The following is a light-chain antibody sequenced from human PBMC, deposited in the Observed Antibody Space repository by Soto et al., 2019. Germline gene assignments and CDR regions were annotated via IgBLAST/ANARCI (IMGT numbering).Light chain of an antibody. Sequence: DIPMTQSPSSLSASVGDRVTISCRASQDISNYLAWYQQRPGEVPKLLIYAASSLQSGVPSRFSGTGSGPDFTLTISSLKPEDVATYYCQRCNGVPFTFGPGTKVDIK. V-gene: IGKV1-27*01. J-gene: IGKJ3*01. CDR2: AAS. CDR1: QDISNY. CDR3: QRCNGVPFT.